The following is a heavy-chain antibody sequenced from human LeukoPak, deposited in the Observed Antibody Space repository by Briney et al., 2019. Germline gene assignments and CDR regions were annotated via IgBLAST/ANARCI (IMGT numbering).Heavy chain of an antibody. D-gene: IGHD4-17*01. CDR3: ARDSPMTTVTIDYYYMDV. Sequence: PSETLSLTCTVSGGSISSYYWSWIRQPPGKGLEWIGYIYYSGSTNYNPSLKSRVIISVDTSKNQFSLKLSSVTAADTAVYYCARDSPMTTVTIDYYYMDVWGKGTTVTVSS. J-gene: IGHJ6*03. CDR1: GGSISSYY. V-gene: IGHV4-59*01. CDR2: IYYSGST.